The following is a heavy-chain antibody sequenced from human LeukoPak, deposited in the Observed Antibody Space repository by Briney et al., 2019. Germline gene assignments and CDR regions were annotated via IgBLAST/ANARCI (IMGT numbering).Heavy chain of an antibody. V-gene: IGHV4-38-2*02. J-gene: IGHJ4*02. CDR2: IYHSGST. Sequence: PSETLSLTCTVSGYSISSGYYWGWIRQPPGKGLEWIGSIYHSGSTYYNPSLKSRVTISVDTSKNQFSLKLSSVTAADTAVYYCARDPWASYYVSSGYPYWGQGTLVTVSS. CDR3: ARDPWASYYVSSGYPY. CDR1: GYSISSGYY. D-gene: IGHD3-22*01.